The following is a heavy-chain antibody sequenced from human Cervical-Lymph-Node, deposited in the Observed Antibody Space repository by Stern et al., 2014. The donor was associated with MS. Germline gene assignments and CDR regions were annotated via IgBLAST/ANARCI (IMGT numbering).Heavy chain of an antibody. D-gene: IGHD4-17*01. V-gene: IGHV3-20*04. J-gene: IGHJ4*02. CDR1: GFKFDAYE. CDR2: INLNGVSA. CDR3: ARVRKSDYGASYFDF. Sequence: EVQLVESGGGVVRPGGSLRLSCAASGFKFDAYEMTWVRQAHGKGIEWVWGINLNGVSAVQADSVKGRFTIYRDNAKNSLSLQMDSLRADDTAVYYCARVRKSDYGASYFDFWGQGTLVTVSS.